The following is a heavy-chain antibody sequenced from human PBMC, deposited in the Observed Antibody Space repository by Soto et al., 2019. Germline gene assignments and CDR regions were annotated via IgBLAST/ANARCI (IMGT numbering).Heavy chain of an antibody. D-gene: IGHD3-22*01. Sequence: GGSMKVSCQASGYTFTSYYIHWVRQAPGQGLEWMGIINPSGGSTSYAQKFQGRVTMTRDTSTSAVYMELSSLRSEDTAVYYCARENYYDSSGYLQPLDVWGQGTTVTVSS. CDR3: ARENYYDSSGYLQPLDV. J-gene: IGHJ6*02. CDR2: INPSGGST. V-gene: IGHV1-46*01. CDR1: GYTFTSYY.